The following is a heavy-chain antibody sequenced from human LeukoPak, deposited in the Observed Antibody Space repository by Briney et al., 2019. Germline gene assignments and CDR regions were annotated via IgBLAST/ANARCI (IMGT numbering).Heavy chain of an antibody. J-gene: IGHJ4*02. CDR3: AKVGGYYYDY. D-gene: IGHD3-22*01. CDR1: GLTFSNAW. Sequence: TTGGSLRLSCEASGLTFSNAWMTWVRQAPGKGLEWVGRIKSKTDGGTRYYAAPVKGRFTISRDDSKNTAYLQMNSLKTEDTAVYYCAKVGGYYYDYWGQGTLVTVSS. CDR2: IKSKTDGGTR. V-gene: IGHV3-15*01.